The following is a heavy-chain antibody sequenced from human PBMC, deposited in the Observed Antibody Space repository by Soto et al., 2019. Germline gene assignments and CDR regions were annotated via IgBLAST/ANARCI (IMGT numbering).Heavy chain of an antibody. CDR3: ARDGGAEAGQDY. V-gene: IGHV3-30-3*01. J-gene: IGHJ4*02. D-gene: IGHD6-19*01. CDR2: ISYDGSNK. Sequence: QVQLVESGGGVVQPGRSLRLSCAASGFTFSSYAMHWVRQAPGKGLEWVAVISYDGSNKYYADSVKGRFTISRDNSKNTLYLQMNSLRAEDTAVYYCARDGGAEAGQDYWGQGTLVTVSS. CDR1: GFTFSSYA.